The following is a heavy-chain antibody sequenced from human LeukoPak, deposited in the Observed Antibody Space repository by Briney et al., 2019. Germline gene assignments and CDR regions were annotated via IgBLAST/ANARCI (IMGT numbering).Heavy chain of an antibody. CDR1: GFTFSSYA. Sequence: GGSLRLSCAASGFTFSSYAMHWVRQAPGKGLEWVAVISYDGSNKYYADSVKGRFTISGDNSKNTLYLQMNSLRAEDTAVYYCARDKTLVYWGQGTLVTVSS. J-gene: IGHJ4*02. CDR2: ISYDGSNK. D-gene: IGHD2-8*02. CDR3: ARDKTLVY. V-gene: IGHV3-30-3*01.